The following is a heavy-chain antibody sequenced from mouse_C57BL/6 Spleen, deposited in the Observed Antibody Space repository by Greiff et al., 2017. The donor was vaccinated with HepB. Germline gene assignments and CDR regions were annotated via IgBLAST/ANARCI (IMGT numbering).Heavy chain of an antibody. CDR1: GYTFTDYN. CDR2: INPNNGGT. V-gene: IGHV1-18*01. D-gene: IGHD4-1*01. CDR3: ATNWDFAY. Sequence: EVKLMESGPELVKPGASVKIPCKASGYTFTDYNMDWVKQSHGKSLEWIGDINPNNGGTIYNQKFKGKATLTVDKSSSTAYMELRSLTSEDTAVYYCATNWDFAYWGQGTLVTVSA. J-gene: IGHJ3*01.